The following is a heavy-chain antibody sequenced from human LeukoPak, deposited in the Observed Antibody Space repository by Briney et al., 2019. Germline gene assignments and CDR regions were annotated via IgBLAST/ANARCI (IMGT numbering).Heavy chain of an antibody. V-gene: IGHV7-4-1*02. CDR1: GYTFTSYA. Sequence: ASVKVSCKASGYTFTSYAMNWVRQAPGQGLEWMGWINTNTGNPTYAQGFTGRFVFSLDTSVSTAYLQISGLKAEDTAVYYCARGSRVNYYYMDVWGKGTTVTVSS. D-gene: IGHD4-23*01. J-gene: IGHJ6*03. CDR3: ARGSRVNYYYMDV. CDR2: INTNTGNP.